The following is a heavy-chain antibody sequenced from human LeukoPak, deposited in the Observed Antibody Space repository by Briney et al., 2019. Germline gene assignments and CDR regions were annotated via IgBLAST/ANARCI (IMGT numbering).Heavy chain of an antibody. Sequence: SETLSLTCAVYGGSFSGYYWSWIRQPPGKGLEWIGEINHSGSTNYNPSLKSRVTISVDTSKNQFSLKLSSVTAADTAVYYCARVLGSGWTTLNWFDPWGQGTLVTVSS. J-gene: IGHJ5*02. CDR2: INHSGST. CDR3: ARVLGSGWTTLNWFDP. CDR1: GGSFSGYY. D-gene: IGHD6-19*01. V-gene: IGHV4-34*01.